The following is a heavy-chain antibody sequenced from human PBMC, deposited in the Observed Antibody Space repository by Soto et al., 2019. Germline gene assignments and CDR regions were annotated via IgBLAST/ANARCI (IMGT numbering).Heavy chain of an antibody. V-gene: IGHV4-59*08. Sequence: QVQLQESGPGLVKPSETLSLTCTVSGGSISSYYWSWIRQPPGKGLEWIGYIYYSGSSNYNPSLKSRVTIAADTAKNQCTLKLRSVTAADTXVYXXXXXXXSCFDYWGQGTLVTVSS. CDR3: XXXXXSCFDY. CDR1: GGSISSYY. J-gene: IGHJ4*02. CDR2: IYYSGSS.